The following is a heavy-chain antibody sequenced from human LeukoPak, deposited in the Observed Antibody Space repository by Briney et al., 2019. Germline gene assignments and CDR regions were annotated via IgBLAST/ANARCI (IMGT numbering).Heavy chain of an antibody. J-gene: IGHJ4*02. V-gene: IGHV1-2*02. CDR3: ARGRGGGSYPYFDY. CDR1: GYTFTGYY. CDR2: INPNSGGT. Sequence: GASVKVSCKASGYTFTGYYMHWLRQAPGQGLEWMGWINPNSGGTNYAQKFQGRVTMTRDTSISTAYMELSRLRSDDTAVYSCARGRGGGSYPYFDYWGQGTLVTVSS. D-gene: IGHD1-26*01.